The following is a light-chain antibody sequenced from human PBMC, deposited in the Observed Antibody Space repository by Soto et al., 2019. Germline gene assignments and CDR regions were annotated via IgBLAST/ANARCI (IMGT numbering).Light chain of an antibody. CDR3: QPYGSSPRT. Sequence: EIVLTQSPCTLSLSPGERATLSCRASQSVSSNYLAWYQQKPGQAPRLLIYGASSRATGIPDRFSGSGSGTDFALTISRLEPEDFAVYYCQPYGSSPRTFGQGTQVEIK. V-gene: IGKV3-20*01. CDR1: QSVSSNY. CDR2: GAS. J-gene: IGKJ1*01.